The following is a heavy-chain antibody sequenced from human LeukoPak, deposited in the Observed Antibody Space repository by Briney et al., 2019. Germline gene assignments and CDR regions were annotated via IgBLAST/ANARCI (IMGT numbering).Heavy chain of an antibody. J-gene: IGHJ6*02. D-gene: IGHD3-10*01. CDR2: ITPFNGNT. Sequence: ASVKVSCKASGYTFTYRYLHWVRQAPGQALEWMGWITPFNGNTNYAQQFQDRVTITRDRSRNTVYMELNSLRSEDTAVYYCARADLTMVRGVIPYGMDVWGQGTTVTVSS. CDR3: ARADLTMVRGVIPYGMDV. V-gene: IGHV1-45*02. CDR1: GYTFTYRY.